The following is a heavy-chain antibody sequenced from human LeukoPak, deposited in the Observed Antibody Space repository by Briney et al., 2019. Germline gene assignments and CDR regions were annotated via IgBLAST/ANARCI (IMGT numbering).Heavy chain of an antibody. D-gene: IGHD5-18*01. CDR3: ASAFTAMENFDY. V-gene: IGHV1-2*02. CDR2: INPNSGGT. Sequence: GSSVKVSCKASGGTFSSYAISWVRQAPGQGLEWMGWINPNSGGTNYAQKFQGRVTMTRDTSISTAYMELSRLRSDDTAVYYCASAFTAMENFDYWGQGTLVTVSS. J-gene: IGHJ4*02. CDR1: GGTFSSYA.